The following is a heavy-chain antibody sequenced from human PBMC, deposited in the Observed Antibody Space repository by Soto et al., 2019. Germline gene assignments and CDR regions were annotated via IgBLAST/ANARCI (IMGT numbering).Heavy chain of an antibody. CDR3: ANQADYGDSRTTWGYKY. CDR1: GFTFSSYA. J-gene: IGHJ4*02. Sequence: GGSLRLSCAASGFTFSSYAMSWVRQAPGKGLEWVSAISGSGGSTYYADSVKGRFTISRDNSKNTLYLQMNSLRAEDTAVYYCANQADYGDSRTTWGYKYWGQGTLVTVSS. V-gene: IGHV3-23*01. CDR2: ISGSGGST. D-gene: IGHD4-17*01.